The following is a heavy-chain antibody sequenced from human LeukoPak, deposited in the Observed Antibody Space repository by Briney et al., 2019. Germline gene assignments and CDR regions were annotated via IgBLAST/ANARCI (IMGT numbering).Heavy chain of an antibody. CDR1: GGSISSSSYY. V-gene: IGHV4-39*01. CDR2: IYYSGST. Sequence: SETLSLTCTVSGGSISSSSYYWGWIRQPPGKGLEWIGSIYYSGSTYYNPSLKSRVTISVDTSKKQSSMKLTSVTAADTAVYYCASGGVGARPDWGQGTLVIVSS. J-gene: IGHJ4*02. D-gene: IGHD1-26*01. CDR3: ASGGVGARPD.